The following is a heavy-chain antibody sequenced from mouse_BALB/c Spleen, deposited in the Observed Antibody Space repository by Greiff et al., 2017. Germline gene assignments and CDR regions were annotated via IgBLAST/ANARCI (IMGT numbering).Heavy chain of an antibody. CDR3: ARSGNWAWFAY. V-gene: IGHV5-9*03. J-gene: IGHJ3*01. CDR1: GFTFSSYT. CDR2: ISSGGGNT. D-gene: IGHD4-1*01. Sequence: EVMLVESGGGLVKPGGSLKLSCAASGFTFSSYTMSWVRQTPEKRLEWVATISSGGGNTYYPDSVKGRFTISRDNAKNNLYLQMSSLRSEDTALYYCARSGNWAWFAYWGQGTLVTVSA.